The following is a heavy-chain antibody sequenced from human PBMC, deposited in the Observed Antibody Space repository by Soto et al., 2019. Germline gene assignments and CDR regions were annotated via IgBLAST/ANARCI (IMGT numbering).Heavy chain of an antibody. CDR2: INWDGRST. CDR3: AKDGALRTKRPNQFDY. CDR1: GFTFDDYG. Sequence: PGGSLRLSCVTSGFTFDDYGMSWVRQAPGRGLEWVSGINWDGRSTGYTDSVKGRFTISRDNAKNSLYLQMNSLRAEDTALYYCAKDGALRTKRPNQFDYWGQGTLVTVSS. V-gene: IGHV3-20*04. D-gene: IGHD1-7*01. J-gene: IGHJ4*02.